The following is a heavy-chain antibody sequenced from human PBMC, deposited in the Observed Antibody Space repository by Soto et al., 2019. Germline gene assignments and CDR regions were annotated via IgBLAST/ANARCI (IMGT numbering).Heavy chain of an antibody. CDR1: GYTFTSYG. D-gene: IGHD5-12*01. CDR3: ARGRGHLNRGYSGYGDY. J-gene: IGHJ4*02. CDR2: ISAYNGNT. V-gene: IGHV1-18*01. Sequence: ASVKVSCKAPGYTFTSYGISWVRQAPGQGLEWMGWISAYNGNTNYAQKLQGRVTMTTDTSTSTAYMELRSLRSDDTAVYYCARGRGHLNRGYSGYGDYWGQGTLVTVSS.